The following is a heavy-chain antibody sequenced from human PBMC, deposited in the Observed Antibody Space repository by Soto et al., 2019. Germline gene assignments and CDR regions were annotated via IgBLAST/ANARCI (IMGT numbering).Heavy chain of an antibody. V-gene: IGHV3-23*01. D-gene: IGHD3-22*01. J-gene: IGHJ5*02. Sequence: GGSLRLSCAASGFTFSSYAMSWVRQAPGKGLEWVSAISGSGGSTYYADSVKGRFTISRDNSKNTLYLQMNSLRAEDTAVYYCAKTTFYYDSSGYPNWFDPWGQGTLVTVSS. CDR1: GFTFSSYA. CDR2: ISGSGGST. CDR3: AKTTFYYDSSGYPNWFDP.